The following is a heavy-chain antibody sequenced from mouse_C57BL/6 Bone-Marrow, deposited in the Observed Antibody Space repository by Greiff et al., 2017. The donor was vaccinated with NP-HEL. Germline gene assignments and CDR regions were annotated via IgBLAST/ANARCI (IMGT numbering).Heavy chain of an antibody. CDR3: AFITTVVAYYFDY. J-gene: IGHJ2*01. CDR2: IDPANGNT. Sequence: VQLQQSVAELVRPGASVKLSCTASGFNIKNTYMHWVKQRPEQGLEWIGRIDPANGNTKYAPKFPGQATITADTSSNTAYLQLSSLTSEDTAIYYCAFITTVVAYYFDYWGQGTTLTVSS. V-gene: IGHV14-3*01. D-gene: IGHD1-1*01. CDR1: GFNIKNTY.